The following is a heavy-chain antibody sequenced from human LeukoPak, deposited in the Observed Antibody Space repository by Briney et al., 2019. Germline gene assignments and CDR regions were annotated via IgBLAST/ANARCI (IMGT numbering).Heavy chain of an antibody. Sequence: ESGGSLRLSCAASGFTFSDYAMSWVRQAPGKGLEWVAVISSDGSNKYYADSVKGRFTISRDNSKNTLYLQMNSLRAEDTAVYYCARDLNSGYVHGMDVWGQGTTVTVSS. J-gene: IGHJ6*02. V-gene: IGHV3-30-3*01. CDR2: ISSDGSNK. CDR1: GFTFSDYA. CDR3: ARDLNSGYVHGMDV. D-gene: IGHD5-12*01.